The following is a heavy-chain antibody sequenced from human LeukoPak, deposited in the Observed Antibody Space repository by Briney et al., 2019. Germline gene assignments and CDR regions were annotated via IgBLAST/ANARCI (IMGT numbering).Heavy chain of an antibody. Sequence: GGSLRLSCAASGFILSDYNMNWVRQAPGKGLEWVSFISISGTYITYADSVKGRFTISRENAKNSLYLQMNSLRAEDTAVYYCPRDISATTRAYDYWGQGTLVTVSS. J-gene: IGHJ4*02. CDR1: GFILSDYN. CDR2: ISISGTYI. CDR3: PRDISATTRAYDY. D-gene: IGHD1-26*01. V-gene: IGHV3-21*01.